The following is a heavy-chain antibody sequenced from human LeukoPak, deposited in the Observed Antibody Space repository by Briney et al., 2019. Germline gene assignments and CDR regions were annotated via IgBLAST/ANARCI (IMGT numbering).Heavy chain of an antibody. Sequence: GGSLRLSCAASGFTFSSYNMNWVRQAPGKGRECVSYISSSSTIYYADSVKGRFTISRDNAKNSLYLQMNSLRAEDTAVYYCVSGNNCNYWGQGTLVTVSS. CDR2: ISSSSTI. J-gene: IGHJ4*02. V-gene: IGHV3-48*01. CDR1: GFTFSSYN. CDR3: VSGNNCNY. D-gene: IGHD1-20*01.